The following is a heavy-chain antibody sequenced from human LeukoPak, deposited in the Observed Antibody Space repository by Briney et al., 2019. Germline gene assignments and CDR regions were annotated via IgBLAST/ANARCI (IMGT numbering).Heavy chain of an antibody. D-gene: IGHD3-10*02. Sequence: GRSLRLSCAASGLTFDDYTMHWVRQAPGKGLERVSGISWSSNYMGYADSVRGRFTISRDNAKNSLYLQMNSLRAEDTAVYYCAELGITMIGGVWGKGTTVTISS. CDR1: GLTFDDYT. V-gene: IGHV3-9*01. J-gene: IGHJ6*04. CDR2: ISWSSNYM. CDR3: AELGITMIGGV.